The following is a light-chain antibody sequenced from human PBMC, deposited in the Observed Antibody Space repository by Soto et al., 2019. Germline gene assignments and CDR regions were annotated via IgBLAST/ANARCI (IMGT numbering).Light chain of an antibody. V-gene: IGLV2-14*01. CDR2: EVT. CDR3: SSYTATNSYD. J-gene: IGLJ1*01. CDR1: SSDVGGYNY. Sequence: QSVLTQPASMSGSPGQSITISCTGTSSDVGGYNYVSWHQQHSGKAPKLIIYEVTNRPSGVSNRFSGSKSGNTASLTISGLQAEDEADYYCSSYTATNSYDFGTGTKVTVL.